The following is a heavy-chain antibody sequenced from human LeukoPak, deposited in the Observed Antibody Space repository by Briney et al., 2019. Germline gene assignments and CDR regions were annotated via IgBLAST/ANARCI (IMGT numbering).Heavy chain of an antibody. D-gene: IGHD2-15*01. CDR2: IFGSGGST. CDR1: GFTLNSYA. Sequence: GGSLRLSCAASGFTLNSYAMYWVRQAPGKGLEWISGIFGSGGSTHYADSVKGRFTISRDNSQEIVYLQLDSLRVEDTVLYYCGKTTVGYGSGRYPGWPVDYWGQGALVTVSS. CDR3: GKTTVGYGSGRYPGWPVDY. V-gene: IGHV3-23*01. J-gene: IGHJ4*02.